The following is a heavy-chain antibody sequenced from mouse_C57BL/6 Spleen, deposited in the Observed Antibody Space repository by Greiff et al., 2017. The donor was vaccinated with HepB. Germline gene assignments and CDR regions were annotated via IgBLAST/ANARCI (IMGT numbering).Heavy chain of an antibody. CDR2: IYPGDGDT. D-gene: IGHD1-2*01. J-gene: IGHJ3*01. CDR3: ARSGDGRGFAY. V-gene: IGHV1-80*01. CDR1: GYAFSSYW. Sequence: QVQLKQSGAELVKPGASVKISCKASGYAFSSYWMNWVKQRPGKGLEWIGQIYPGDGDTNYNGKFKGKATLTADKSSSTAYMQLSSLTSEDSAVYFCARSGDGRGFAYWGQGTLVTVSA.